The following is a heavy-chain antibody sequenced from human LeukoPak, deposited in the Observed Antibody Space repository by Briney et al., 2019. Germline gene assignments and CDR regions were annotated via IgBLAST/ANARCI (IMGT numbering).Heavy chain of an antibody. CDR2: ITRSGA. D-gene: IGHD7-27*01. Sequence: GGSLRLSCAASGFTFSHHYVSWIRQAPGKGLEWISYITRSGAFYADSVKGRFTISRDNAKNSLYLQMNSLRVEDTAVYYCARDGDTTSKVDYLGQGTLVTVSS. CDR1: GFTFSHHY. J-gene: IGHJ4*02. V-gene: IGHV3-11*01. CDR3: ARDGDTTSKVDY.